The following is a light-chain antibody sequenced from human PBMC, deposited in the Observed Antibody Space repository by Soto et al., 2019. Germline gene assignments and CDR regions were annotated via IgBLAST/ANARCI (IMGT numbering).Light chain of an antibody. J-gene: IGLJ2*01. CDR1: SGHSRYA. V-gene: IGLV4-69*01. Sequence: QSVLTQSPSASASLGASVKLTCTLSSGHSRYAIAWHQQQPEKGPRYLMKLNSDGSHSKGDGIPDRFSGSSSGAERYLTISRLQAEDEADYYCQNWGTGIQVFGGGTKLTVL. CDR3: QNWGTGIQV. CDR2: LNSDGSH.